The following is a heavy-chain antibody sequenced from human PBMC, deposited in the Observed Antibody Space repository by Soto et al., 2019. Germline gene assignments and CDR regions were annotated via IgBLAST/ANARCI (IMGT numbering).Heavy chain of an antibody. Sequence: PGGSLRLSCAASGFTFSSYGMHWVRQAPGKGLEWVAVIWYDGSNKYYADSVKGRFTISRDNSKNTLYLQMNSLRAEDTAVYYCARDIHDSSGYYLAVPAYWGQGTLVTVSS. CDR3: ARDIHDSSGYYLAVPAY. CDR1: GFTFSSYG. V-gene: IGHV3-33*01. D-gene: IGHD3-22*01. CDR2: IWYDGSNK. J-gene: IGHJ4*02.